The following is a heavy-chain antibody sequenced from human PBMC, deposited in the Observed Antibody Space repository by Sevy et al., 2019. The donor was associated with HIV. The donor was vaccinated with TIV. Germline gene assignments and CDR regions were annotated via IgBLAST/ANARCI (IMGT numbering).Heavy chain of an antibody. CDR1: GGSISSGGYY. CDR3: ARIRRGLGGSLDY. Sequence: SETLSLTCTVSGGSISSGGYYWSWIRQHPGKGLEWIGYIYYSGSTYYNPSLKSRVTISVDMSKNQYSLKLSSVTAADTAVYYCARIRRGLGGSLDYWGHGTLVTVSS. J-gene: IGHJ4*01. D-gene: IGHD1-26*01. CDR2: IYYSGST. V-gene: IGHV4-31*03.